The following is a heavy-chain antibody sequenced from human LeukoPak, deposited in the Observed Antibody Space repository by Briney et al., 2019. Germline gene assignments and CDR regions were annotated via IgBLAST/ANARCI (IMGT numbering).Heavy chain of an antibody. CDR1: GFTFSIYW. Sequence: QSGGSLRLSCVASGFTFSIYWMSWVRQAPGRGPEWLAIIKEDGSVIWDVESVRGRFTISRNNAKNSLYLQMNSLRVEDTAVYYCARGAGRQQLEQNYWGQGNLVTVS. V-gene: IGHV3-7*01. J-gene: IGHJ4*02. CDR2: IKEDGSVI. D-gene: IGHD6-13*01. CDR3: ARGAGRQQLEQNY.